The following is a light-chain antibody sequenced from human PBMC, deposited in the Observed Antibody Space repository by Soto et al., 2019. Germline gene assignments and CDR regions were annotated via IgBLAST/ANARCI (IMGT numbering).Light chain of an antibody. J-gene: IGKJ5*01. V-gene: IGKV1-9*01. Sequence: DIQLTQSPSFLAASVGDRVTITCRASQGISSNLAWYQQKPGKAPKLLIYAASTLQSGVPSRFSGSGSGTEFTLTISSLQPEDSATYHCQQLNSYPITFGQGTRLEMK. CDR3: QQLNSYPIT. CDR2: AAS. CDR1: QGISSN.